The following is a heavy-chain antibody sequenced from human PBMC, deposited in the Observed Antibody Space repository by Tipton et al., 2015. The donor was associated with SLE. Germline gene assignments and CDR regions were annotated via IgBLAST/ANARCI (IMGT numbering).Heavy chain of an antibody. CDR3: ARGGGDFGLKN. CDR1: GGSISSGGYY. V-gene: IGHV4-31*03. CDR2: SHYSGNT. Sequence: TLSLTCSVSGGSISSGGYYWSWIRQHPGKGLEWIGYSHYSGNTYYNTSLKSRVTISVDTSKNQFSLKLSSVTAADTAVYYCARGGGDFGLKNWGQGTLATVSS. D-gene: IGHD3/OR15-3a*01. J-gene: IGHJ4*02.